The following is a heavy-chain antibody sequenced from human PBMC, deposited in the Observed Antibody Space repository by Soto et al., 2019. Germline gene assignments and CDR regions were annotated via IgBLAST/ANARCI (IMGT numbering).Heavy chain of an antibody. Sequence: EVQLLESGGGLVQPGGSLRLSCAASGFTFSSYAMNWVRQAPGKGLEWVSLIIGSGTGTYYADSVKGRFTISRDNYKNTLYLQMDSLRAEDTAVYYCAKDGIAARRDNFDYWGQGTLVTVSS. J-gene: IGHJ4*02. CDR3: AKDGIAARRDNFDY. CDR1: GFTFSSYA. CDR2: IIGSGTGT. V-gene: IGHV3-23*01. D-gene: IGHD6-6*01.